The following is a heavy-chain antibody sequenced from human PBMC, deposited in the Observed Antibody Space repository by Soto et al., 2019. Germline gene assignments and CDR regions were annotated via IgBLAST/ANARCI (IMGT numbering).Heavy chain of an antibody. J-gene: IGHJ5*02. V-gene: IGHV3-23*01. Sequence: GGSLRLSCAASGFTFSSYAMSWVRQAPWKGLEWVSAISGSGGSTYYADSVKGRFTISRDNSKNTLYLQMNSLRAEDTAVYYCAKDRVGAAAGTWFDPWGQGTLVTVSS. CDR2: ISGSGGST. D-gene: IGHD6-13*01. CDR1: GFTFSSYA. CDR3: AKDRVGAAAGTWFDP.